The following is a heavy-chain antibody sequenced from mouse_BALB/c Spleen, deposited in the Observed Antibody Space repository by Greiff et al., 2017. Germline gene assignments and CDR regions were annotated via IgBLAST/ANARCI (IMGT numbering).Heavy chain of an antibody. CDR3: ASIYYGYDEDYFDY. J-gene: IGHJ2*01. CDR1: GYTFTSYW. V-gene: IGHV1-87*01. Sequence: VQLQQSGAELARPGASVKLSCKASGYTFTSYWMQWVKQRPGQGLEWIGAIYPGDGDTRYTQKFKGKATLTADKSSSTAYMQLSSLASEDSAVYYCASIYYGYDEDYFDYWGQGTTLTVSS. CDR2: IYPGDGDT. D-gene: IGHD2-2*01.